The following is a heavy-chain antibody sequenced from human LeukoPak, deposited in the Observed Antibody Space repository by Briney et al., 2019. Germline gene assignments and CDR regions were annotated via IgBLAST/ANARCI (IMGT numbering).Heavy chain of an antibody. Sequence: ASAKVSCKVSGYTLTELSMHWVRQTPVKGLEWMGGFDPEDGETIYAQKFQGRVTMTEDTSTDTAYMELRSLRSEDTAVYYCATDLTYYYDSSDDASDIWGQETMVTVSS. CDR1: GYTLTELS. V-gene: IGHV1-24*01. CDR2: FDPEDGET. D-gene: IGHD3-22*01. CDR3: ATDLTYYYDSSDDASDI. J-gene: IGHJ3*02.